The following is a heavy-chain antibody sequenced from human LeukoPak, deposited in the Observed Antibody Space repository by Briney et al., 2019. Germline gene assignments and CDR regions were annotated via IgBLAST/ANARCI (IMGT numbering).Heavy chain of an antibody. D-gene: IGHD3-3*01. V-gene: IGHV3-21*01. CDR2: ISSSSSYI. J-gene: IGHJ6*03. CDR1: GFTFSSYS. Sequence: GGSLRLSCAASGFTFSSYSMNWVRQAPGKGLEWVSSISSSSSYIYYADSVKGRFTISRDNAKNSLYLQMNSLRAEDTAVYYWARDRRFLEWLHSYYMDVWGKGTTVTVSS. CDR3: ARDRRFLEWLHSYYMDV.